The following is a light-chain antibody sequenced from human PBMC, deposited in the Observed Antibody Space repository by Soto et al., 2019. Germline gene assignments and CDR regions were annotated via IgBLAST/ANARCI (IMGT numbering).Light chain of an antibody. CDR3: QQYDNLPLA. J-gene: IGKJ4*01. CDR2: DAS. Sequence: IQMTQSPSSLSASVGDRVTITCQASQDISNYLNCVQQKQGKAPQLLIYDASTLEPGVPSRFSGSGSATDFTFTISSLQPEDVATYYCQQYDNLPLAFGGGTKIEIK. CDR1: QDISNY. V-gene: IGKV1-33*01.